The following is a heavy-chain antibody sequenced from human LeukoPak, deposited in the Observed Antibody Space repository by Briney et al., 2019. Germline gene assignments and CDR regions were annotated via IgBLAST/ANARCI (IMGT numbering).Heavy chain of an antibody. CDR1: GGSISSTSYY. CDR3: ARARPLYSSSHRIYYFDY. D-gene: IGHD6-13*01. J-gene: IGHJ4*02. V-gene: IGHV4-39*07. CDR2: IYYSGST. Sequence: SETLSLTCVVSGGSISSTSYYWGWIRQPPGKGLEWIGSIYYSGSTYYSPSLKSRVTISVDTSKNQFSLKLSSVTAADTAVYYCARARPLYSSSHRIYYFDYWGQGTLVTVSS.